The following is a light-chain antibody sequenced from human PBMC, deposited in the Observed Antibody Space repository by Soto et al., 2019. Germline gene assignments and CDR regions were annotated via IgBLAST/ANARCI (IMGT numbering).Light chain of an antibody. CDR2: LGS. Sequence: DIVMTQSPLSLPVTPGEPASISCRSSQSLLHRSGYNYLTWYLQKPGQSPQLLIYLGSSRASGVPDRVRGSGSGTDFTLKISRVEAEDVGVYYCMQALQTPLTFGGGTKVEIK. V-gene: IGKV2-28*01. CDR3: MQALQTPLT. J-gene: IGKJ4*01. CDR1: QSLLHRSGYNY.